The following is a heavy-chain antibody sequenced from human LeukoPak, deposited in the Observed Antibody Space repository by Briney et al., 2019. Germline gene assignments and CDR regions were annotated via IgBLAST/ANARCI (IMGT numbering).Heavy chain of an antibody. CDR1: GYTFTSYA. V-gene: IGHV1-3*01. Sequence: GASVKVSCKASGYTFTSYAMHWVRQAPGQRLEWMGWTNAGNGNTKYSQKFQGRVTITRDTSASTAYMELSSLRSEDTAVYYCASPLTSITNTMIAHWGQGTLVTVSS. CDR3: ASPLTSITNTMIAH. D-gene: IGHD3-22*01. CDR2: TNAGNGNT. J-gene: IGHJ4*02.